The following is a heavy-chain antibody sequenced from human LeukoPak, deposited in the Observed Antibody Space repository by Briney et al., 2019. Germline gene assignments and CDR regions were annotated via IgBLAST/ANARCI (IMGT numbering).Heavy chain of an antibody. CDR1: GFTFSSYA. CDR3: AKWKIVVVTATSFDY. V-gene: IGHV3-23*01. J-gene: IGHJ4*02. D-gene: IGHD2-21*02. CDR2: ISGSGGST. Sequence: GGSLRLSCAASGFTFSSYAMSWVRQAPGRGLEWVSAISGSGGSTYYADSVKGRFTISRDNSKNTLYLQMNSLRAEDTAVYYCAKWKIVVVTATSFDYWGQGTLVTVSS.